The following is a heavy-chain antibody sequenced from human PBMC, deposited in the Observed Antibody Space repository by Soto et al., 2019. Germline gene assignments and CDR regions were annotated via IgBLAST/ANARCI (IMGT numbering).Heavy chain of an antibody. CDR1: GYTFTTYA. CDR2: INPASGHT. CDR3: GRSVVGATGEILYNAMDV. J-gene: IGHJ6*02. Sequence: QVQLVQSGAEVKKPGASVKVSCKASGYTFTTYALHWVRQAPGQRPEWMGWINPASGHTKYSKRFQDRVTITRDTSASTGYMELSSLRSEDTAVYYCGRSVVGATGEILYNAMDVWGQWTTVTVSS. V-gene: IGHV1-3*01. D-gene: IGHD1-26*01.